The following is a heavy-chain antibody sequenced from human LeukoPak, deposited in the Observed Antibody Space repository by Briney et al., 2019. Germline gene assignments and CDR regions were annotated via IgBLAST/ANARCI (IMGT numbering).Heavy chain of an antibody. V-gene: IGHV4-59*01. Sequence: PSETLSLTCTVSGGSISSYYWSWIRQPPGKGLEWIGYIYYSGSTNYNPSLKSRVTISADTSKNQFSLKLSSVTAADTAVYYCARGRYFDWLAPPCFDYWGQGTLVTVSS. D-gene: IGHD3-9*01. CDR2: IYYSGST. CDR3: ARGRYFDWLAPPCFDY. CDR1: GGSISSYY. J-gene: IGHJ4*02.